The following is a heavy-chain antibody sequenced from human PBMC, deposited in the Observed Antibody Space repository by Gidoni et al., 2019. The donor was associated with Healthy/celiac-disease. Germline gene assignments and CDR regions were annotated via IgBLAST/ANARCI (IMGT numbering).Heavy chain of an antibody. CDR1: GFTFSSYA. D-gene: IGHD3-10*01. V-gene: IGHV3-23*01. CDR3: ANGVRGDFDY. CDR2: IRGSGGSK. Sequence: EVQLLESGGGLVQPGGSLILSCAASGFTFSSYAMSLVRQAPGKGLEWVSAIRGSGGSKYYADSVKGRFTISRDNSKNTLYLQMNSLRAEDTAVYYCANGVRGDFDYWGQGTLVTVSS. J-gene: IGHJ4*02.